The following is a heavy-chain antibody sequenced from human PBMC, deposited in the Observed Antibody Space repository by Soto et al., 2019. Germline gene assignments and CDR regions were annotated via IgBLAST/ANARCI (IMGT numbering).Heavy chain of an antibody. CDR1: GGSISSYY. J-gene: IGHJ3*02. D-gene: IGHD3-22*01. V-gene: IGHV4-59*01. CDR2: IYYSGST. Sequence: SETLSLTCTGSGGSISSYYWSWIRQPPGKGLEWIGYIYYSGSTNYNPSLKSRVTISVDTSKNQFSLKLSSVPAADTAVYYCARDRYYYDSSGDRAFDIWGQGTMVTVSS. CDR3: ARDRYYYDSSGDRAFDI.